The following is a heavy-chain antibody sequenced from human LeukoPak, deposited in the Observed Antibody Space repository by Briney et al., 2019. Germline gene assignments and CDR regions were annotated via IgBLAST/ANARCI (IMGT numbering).Heavy chain of an antibody. CDR1: GGAIISDNFY. Sequence: SQTLSLTCTVTGGAIISDNFYWGWVRQPPGKGLEWVGSINYSGTTYYNPSLRSRVSISVDTSRTQFFLTLNSVTAADTAVYYCGRLFDSRGQGILVTVSS. V-gene: IGHV4-39*01. CDR2: INYSGTT. J-gene: IGHJ4*02. CDR3: GRLFDS.